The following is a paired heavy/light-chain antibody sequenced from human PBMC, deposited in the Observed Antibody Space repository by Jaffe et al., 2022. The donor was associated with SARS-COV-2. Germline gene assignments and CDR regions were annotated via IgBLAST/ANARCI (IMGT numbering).Light chain of an antibody. Sequence: DIQLTQSPSFLSASVGDRVTITCRASQGIISYLAWYQQKPGKAPKLLIYAASTLQSGVPSRFSGSGSGTEFTLTISSLQPEDFATYYCQQFNSYPRTFGQGTKVEIK. J-gene: IGKJ1*01. CDR1: QGIISY. CDR3: QQFNSYPRT. CDR2: AAS. V-gene: IGKV1-9*01.
Heavy chain of an antibody. V-gene: IGHV4-61*02. Sequence: VQLQESGPGLVKPSQTLSLACTVSGGSISSGSYYWSWVRQPAGKGLEWIGRISPSGSTNYNPSLKSRVTIAVDRSKSQFSLRLSFVTAADTAVYYCAREMLDGSRNYYGMDVWGQGTTVTVSS. J-gene: IGHJ6*02. CDR1: GGSISSGSYY. CDR3: AREMLDGSRNYYGMDV. D-gene: IGHD3-22*01. CDR2: ISPSGST.